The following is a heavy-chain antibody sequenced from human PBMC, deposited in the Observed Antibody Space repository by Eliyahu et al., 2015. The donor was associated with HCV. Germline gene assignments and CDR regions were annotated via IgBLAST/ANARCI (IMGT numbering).Heavy chain of an antibody. D-gene: IGHD1-1*01. J-gene: IGHJ6*02. CDR3: ARDRLERSHYYYGMDV. CDR1: GFTFSSYS. Sequence: EVQLVESGGGLVQPGGSLRLSCAAXGFTFSSYSMNWVRQAPGKGLEWVSYISSSSSTIYYADSVKGRFTISRDNAKNSLYLQMNSLRAEDTAVYYCARDRLERSHYYYGMDVWGQGTTVTVSS. V-gene: IGHV3-48*01. CDR2: ISSSSSTI.